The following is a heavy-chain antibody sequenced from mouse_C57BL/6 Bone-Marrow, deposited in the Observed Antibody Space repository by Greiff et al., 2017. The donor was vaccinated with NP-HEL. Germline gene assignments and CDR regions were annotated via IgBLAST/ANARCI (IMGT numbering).Heavy chain of an antibody. J-gene: IGHJ2*01. D-gene: IGHD1-1*01. CDR1: GFTFSSYA. V-gene: IGHV5-9-1*02. Sequence: EVKLMESGEGLVKPGGSLKLSCAASGFTFSSYAMSWVRQTPEKRLEWVAYISSGGDYIYYADTVKGRFTISRDNARNTLYLQMSSLKSEDTAMYYCTRRYYYGLFDYWGQGTTLTVSS. CDR3: TRRYYYGLFDY. CDR2: ISSGGDYI.